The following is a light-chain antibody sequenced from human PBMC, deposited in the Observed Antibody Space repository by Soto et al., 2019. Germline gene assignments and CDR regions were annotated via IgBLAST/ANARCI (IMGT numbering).Light chain of an antibody. J-gene: IGKJ1*01. CDR2: KAS. CDR1: QSSSSW. CDR3: QQDQRGWK. V-gene: IGKV1-5*03. Sequence: DIQMTQSPSTLSASVGDRVTITCRASQSSSSWVAWYPQKSGKAPNLLIYKASTSESGVPSRFSGSGSGTEFTLAISSLQPDNFATYYWQQDQRGWKFGQGTKVEVK.